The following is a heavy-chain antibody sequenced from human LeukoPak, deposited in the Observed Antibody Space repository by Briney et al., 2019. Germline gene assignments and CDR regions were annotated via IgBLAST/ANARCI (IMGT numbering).Heavy chain of an antibody. CDR2: ISSRSTYI. CDR1: GFTFSSYS. V-gene: IGHV3-21*01. Sequence: GGSPRLSCAASGFTFSSYSMNWVRQAPGKGLEWVSSISSRSTYIYHADSVKGRFTISRDNAKNSLFLQMNSLRAEDTAVYYCARDLGYSRDYWGQGTLVTVSS. D-gene: IGHD4-11*01. J-gene: IGHJ4*02. CDR3: ARDLGYSRDY.